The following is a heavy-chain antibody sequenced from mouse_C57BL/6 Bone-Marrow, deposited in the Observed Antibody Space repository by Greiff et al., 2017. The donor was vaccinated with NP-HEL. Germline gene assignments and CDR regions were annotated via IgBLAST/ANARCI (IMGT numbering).Heavy chain of an antibody. CDR2: ISYDGSN. J-gene: IGHJ4*01. D-gene: IGHD2-4*01. CDR1: GYSITSGYY. CDR3: ARGKRIYYDYDVSMDY. Sequence: EVKLQESGPGLVKPSQSLSLTCSVTGYSITSGYYWNWIRQFPGNKLEWMGYISYDGSNNYNPSLKNRISITRDTSKNQFFLKLNSVTTEDTATYYCARGKRIYYDYDVSMDYWGQGTSVTVSS. V-gene: IGHV3-6*01.